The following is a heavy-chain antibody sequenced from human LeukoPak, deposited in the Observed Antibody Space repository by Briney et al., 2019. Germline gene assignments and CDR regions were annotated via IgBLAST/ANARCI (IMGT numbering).Heavy chain of an antibody. J-gene: IGHJ4*02. D-gene: IGHD1-1*01. CDR3: ASSWTTGTDY. Sequence: PSETLSLTCPVSGGSVSSGSHYWSWIRQPPGKGLEWIGEINHSGSTNYNPSLKSRVTISVDTSKNQFSLKLSSVTAADTAVYYCASSWTTGTDYWGQGTLVTVSS. V-gene: IGHV4-39*07. CDR1: GGSVSSGSHY. CDR2: INHSGST.